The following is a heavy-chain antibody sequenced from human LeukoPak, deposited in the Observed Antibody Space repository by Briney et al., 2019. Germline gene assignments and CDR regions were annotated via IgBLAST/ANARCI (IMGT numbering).Heavy chain of an antibody. V-gene: IGHV4-34*01. CDR3: ASLWDYYDSSGYSGTRGAEYFQH. D-gene: IGHD3-22*01. CDR1: GGSFSGYY. Sequence: SETLSLTCAVYGGSFSGYYWSWIRQPPGKGLEWIGEINHSGSTNYNPSLKSRVTISVDTSKNQFSLKLSSVTAADTAVYYCASLWDYYDSSGYSGTRGAEYFQHWGQGTLVTVSS. CDR2: INHSGST. J-gene: IGHJ1*01.